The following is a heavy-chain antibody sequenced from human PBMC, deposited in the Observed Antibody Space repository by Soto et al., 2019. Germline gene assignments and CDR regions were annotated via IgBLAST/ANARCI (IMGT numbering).Heavy chain of an antibody. D-gene: IGHD3-16*02. CDR2: IYYSGET. CDR1: GVSIRGTSYY. V-gene: IGHV4-39*01. CDR3: ARHVSF. J-gene: IGHJ1*01. Sequence: QLQLQESGPGLVKPSETLSLTCTVSGVSIRGTSYYWGWIRQTPAKGLEWIGTIYYSGETFYNPSLKSRVTISIDTSKNHFSLNLTSVTAADTAIYYCARHVSFWGQGALVTVSS.